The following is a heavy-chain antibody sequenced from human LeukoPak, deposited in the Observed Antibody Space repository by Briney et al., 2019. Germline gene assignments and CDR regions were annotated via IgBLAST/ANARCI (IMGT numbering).Heavy chain of an antibody. Sequence: PGGSLRLSCAASGFTFSTYGMSWVRQAPGKGLEWVSAISGSGDQTYYADSVKGRFTFSRDNSNNILHLQMHSLRADDTAVYYCATQPESYGDSASYFHHWGQGTLVTASS. J-gene: IGHJ1*01. CDR2: ISGSGDQT. V-gene: IGHV3-23*01. CDR1: GFTFSTYG. CDR3: ATQPESYGDSASYFHH. D-gene: IGHD4-17*01.